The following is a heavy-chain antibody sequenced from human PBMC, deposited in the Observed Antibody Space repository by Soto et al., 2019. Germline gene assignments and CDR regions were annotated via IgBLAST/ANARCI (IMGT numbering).Heavy chain of an antibody. CDR2: ISYDGSNK. V-gene: IGHV3-30-3*01. J-gene: IGHJ6*02. CDR3: ARDFNLYCSSTSCYGDYYYGMDV. Sequence: GGSLRLSCAASGFTFSSYAMHWVRQAPGKGLEWVAVISYDGSNKYYADSVKGRFTISRDNSKNTLYLQMNSLRAEDTAVYYCARDFNLYCSSTSCYGDYYYGMDVWGQGTTVTVSS. D-gene: IGHD2-2*01. CDR1: GFTFSSYA.